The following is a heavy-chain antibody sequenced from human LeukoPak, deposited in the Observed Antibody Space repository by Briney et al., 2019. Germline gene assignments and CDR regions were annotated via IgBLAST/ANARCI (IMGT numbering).Heavy chain of an antibody. Sequence: PGGSLRLSCAASGFTFSSYWMSWVRQAPGKGLEWVANIKQDGSEKYYVDSVKGRFTISRDNAKNSLYLQMNSLRAEDTAVYYCARVVVVPAAILDPWGQGTLVTVSS. CDR2: IKQDGSEK. J-gene: IGHJ5*02. V-gene: IGHV3-7*01. CDR1: GFTFSSYW. CDR3: ARVVVVPAAILDP. D-gene: IGHD2-2*02.